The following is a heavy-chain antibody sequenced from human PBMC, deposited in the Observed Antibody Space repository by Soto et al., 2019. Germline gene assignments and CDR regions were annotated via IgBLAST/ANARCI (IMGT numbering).Heavy chain of an antibody. J-gene: IGHJ6*02. CDR2: ISGDTATT. CDR3: AKPLQQWLLQGSGVDV. V-gene: IGHV3-23*01. Sequence: LRLSCAASGFSFSEYSMTWVRQAPGKRLQWVSAISGDTATTHYADSVKGRFTISRDNSRDTLYLQMNSLRVEDTAIYYCAKPLQQWLLQGSGVDVWGQGTTVTVSS. CDR1: GFSFSEYS. D-gene: IGHD6-19*01.